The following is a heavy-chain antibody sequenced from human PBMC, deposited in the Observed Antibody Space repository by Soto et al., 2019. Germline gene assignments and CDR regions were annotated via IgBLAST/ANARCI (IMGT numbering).Heavy chain of an antibody. CDR1: RDTFNKYA. J-gene: IGHJ4*02. V-gene: IGHV1-69*01. Sequence: QVQLVQSGAEVKKPGSSVKVSCKTSRDTFNKYAFNWVRQAPGQGLEWMGWIIPIFETLNYAERFQGRVAITADESTTTVYMELTNLTHEDTAVYYCVVMGNVAVSNPRSFDYWGQGTQVTVSS. D-gene: IGHD6-19*01. CDR2: IIPIFETL. CDR3: VVMGNVAVSNPRSFDY.